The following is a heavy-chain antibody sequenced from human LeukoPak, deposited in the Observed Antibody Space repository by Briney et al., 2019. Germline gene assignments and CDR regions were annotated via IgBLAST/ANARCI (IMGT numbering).Heavy chain of an antibody. CDR1: GFTFSSYS. CDR2: ISSSSSYI. CDR3: ARSGYSYGLYFDY. V-gene: IGHV3-21*01. Sequence: GGSLRLSCAASGFTFSSYSMNWVRQAPGKGLEWVSSISSSSSYIYYADSVKGRFTISRDNAKNSLYLRMNSLRAEDTAVYYCARSGYSYGLYFDYWGQGTLVTVSS. J-gene: IGHJ4*02. D-gene: IGHD5-18*01.